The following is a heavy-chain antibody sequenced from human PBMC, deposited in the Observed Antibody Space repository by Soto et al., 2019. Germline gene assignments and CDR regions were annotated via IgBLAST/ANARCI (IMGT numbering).Heavy chain of an antibody. D-gene: IGHD5-12*01. CDR2: LYYPGST. V-gene: IGHV4-39*02. CDR3: AGATTRYSGPENYFDY. J-gene: IGHJ4*02. Sequence: QVQLQQSGPGLVKPSETLSLTCSVSGAPISSTXXXXXXXXXXXXXXXXXIGSLYYPGSTYYKLSLNGRVTISADTSNTDFSLTLSSVTAADTAIYYCAGATTRYSGPENYFDYWGQGTLVSVSS. CDR1: GAPISSTXXX.